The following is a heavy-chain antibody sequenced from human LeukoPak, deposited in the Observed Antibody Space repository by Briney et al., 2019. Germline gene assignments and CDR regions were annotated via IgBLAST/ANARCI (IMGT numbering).Heavy chain of an antibody. Sequence: GGSLRLSCAASGFTFTSYWMHWVRQAPGKGLEWVANIKQDGSEKYYVDSVKGRFTISRDNAKNSLYLQMNSLRAEDTAVYYCARVGVGMYHFDHWGQGTLVTVSS. CDR1: GFTFTSYW. V-gene: IGHV3-7*01. CDR3: ARVGVGMYHFDH. J-gene: IGHJ4*02. CDR2: IKQDGSEK. D-gene: IGHD2-2*01.